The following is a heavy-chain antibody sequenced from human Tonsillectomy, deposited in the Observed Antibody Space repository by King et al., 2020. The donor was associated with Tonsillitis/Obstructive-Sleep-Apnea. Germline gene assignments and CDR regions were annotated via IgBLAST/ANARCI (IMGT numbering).Heavy chain of an antibody. Sequence: VQLQESGPGLVKPSETLSLTCTVSGGSISSYYWSWIRQPPGKGLEWIGYIYYSGSPNYNPSLKSRVTISVDPSKNQFSLKLSSVTAADTAVYYCAREGRRTIVGVGYYCEYWGQGTLGTVS. CDR1: GGSISSYY. CDR3: AREGRRTIVGVGYYCEY. D-gene: IGHD3-3*01. J-gene: IGHJ4*02. CDR2: IYYSGSP. V-gene: IGHV4-59*01.